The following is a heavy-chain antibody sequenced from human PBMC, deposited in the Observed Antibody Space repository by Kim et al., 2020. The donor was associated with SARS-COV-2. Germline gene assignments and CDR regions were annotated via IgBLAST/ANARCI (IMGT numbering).Heavy chain of an antibody. J-gene: IGHJ4*01. D-gene: IGHD3-10*02. Sequence: SETLSLTCTVSGGSISSSSYYWGWIRQPPGQGLECIGSIYFSGSSYYNPSLNIRFSISFSTSKNPFSLKLISVTAAATPLYSCSNRPPFCSCCAVFYWG. CDR1: GGSISSSSYY. CDR3: SNRPPFCSCCAVFY. CDR2: IYFSGSS. V-gene: IGHV4-39*01.